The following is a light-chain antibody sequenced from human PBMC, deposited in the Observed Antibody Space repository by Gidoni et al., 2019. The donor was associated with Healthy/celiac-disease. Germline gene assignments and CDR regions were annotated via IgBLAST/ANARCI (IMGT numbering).Light chain of an antibody. CDR2: DAS. V-gene: IGKV1-5*01. J-gene: IGKJ2*01. CDR3: QQYNSYSYT. Sequence: DIKMTQSPSTLSASVGDRVTITSRASQRISSWLAWYQQKPGKAPKLLIYDASSLESGVPSRFSGSGSGTEFTLTISSLQPDDFATYYCQQYNSYSYTFGEGTKLEIK. CDR1: QRISSW.